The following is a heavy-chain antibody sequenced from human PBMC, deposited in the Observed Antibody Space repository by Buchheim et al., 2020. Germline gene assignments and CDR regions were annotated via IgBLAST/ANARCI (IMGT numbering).Heavy chain of an antibody. Sequence: QVQLQQWGAGLLKPSETLSLTCAVYGGSFSGYYWSWIRQPPGKGLEWIGEINPSGSTNYNPSLKSRVTISVATSKNQFSLKLSSVTAADTAVYYCAGTPGPDSSSSYYYGMDVWGQGTT. CDR1: GGSFSGYY. J-gene: IGHJ6*02. D-gene: IGHD6-13*01. V-gene: IGHV4-34*01. CDR2: INPSGST. CDR3: AGTPGPDSSSSYYYGMDV.